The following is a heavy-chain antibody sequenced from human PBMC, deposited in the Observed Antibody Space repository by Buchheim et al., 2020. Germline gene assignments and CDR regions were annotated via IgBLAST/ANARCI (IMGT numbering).Heavy chain of an antibody. CDR2: IKQDGSEK. V-gene: IGHV3-7*01. CDR3: ARDQSSGWFLDSYYYYGMDV. CDR1: GFTFSSYA. Sequence: EVQLLESGGGLVQPGGSLRLSCAASGFTFSSYAMSWVRQAPGKGLEWVANIKQDGSEKYYVDSVKGRFTISRDNAKNSLYLQMNSLRAEDTAVYYCARDQSSGWFLDSYYYYGMDVWGQGTT. D-gene: IGHD6-19*01. J-gene: IGHJ6*02.